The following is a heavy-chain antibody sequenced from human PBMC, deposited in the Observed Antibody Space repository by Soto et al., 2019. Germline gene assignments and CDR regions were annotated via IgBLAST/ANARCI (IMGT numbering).Heavy chain of an antibody. J-gene: IGHJ6*02. V-gene: IGHV3-15*07. Sequence: EVQLVESGGGLVKPGGSLRLSCAASGFTFSNAWMNWVRQAPGKGLEWVGRIKSKTDGGTTDYAAPVKGRFTISRDDSKNTLYLQMNSLKTEDTAVYYCTTDPKGLARYCSSTSCPVPYYYYGMDVWGQGTTVTVSS. CDR3: TTDPKGLARYCSSTSCPVPYYYYGMDV. CDR2: IKSKTDGGTT. D-gene: IGHD2-2*01. CDR1: GFTFSNAW.